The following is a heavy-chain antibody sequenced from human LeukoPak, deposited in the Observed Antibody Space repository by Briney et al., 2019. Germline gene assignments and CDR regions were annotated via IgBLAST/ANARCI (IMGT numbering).Heavy chain of an antibody. CDR2: MNPNSGKK. D-gene: IGHD2-2*01. Sequence: GASXXVSCKASGYTFTSYDINWVRQATGQGLEWMGWMNPNSGKKGYAQKFQGRVTITRNNSISTAYMELRSLRSEDTAVYYCARRHDIVVVPAAMRRGRKDAFDIWGQGTMVTVSS. V-gene: IGHV1-8*01. CDR3: ARRHDIVVVPAAMRRGRKDAFDI. CDR1: GYTFTSYD. J-gene: IGHJ3*02.